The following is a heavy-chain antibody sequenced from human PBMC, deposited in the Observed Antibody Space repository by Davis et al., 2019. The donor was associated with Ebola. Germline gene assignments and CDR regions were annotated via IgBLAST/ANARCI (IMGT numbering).Heavy chain of an antibody. CDR3: ARGERITIFGVVNDAFDI. V-gene: IGHV1-18*01. Sequence: ASVKVSCKASGYTFTSYGISWVRQAPGQGLEWMGWISAYNGNTNYAQKLQGRVTMTTDTSTNTAYMELRSLRSDDTAVYYCARGERITIFGVVNDAFDIWGQGTMVTVSS. CDR2: ISAYNGNT. D-gene: IGHD3-3*01. CDR1: GYTFTSYG. J-gene: IGHJ3*02.